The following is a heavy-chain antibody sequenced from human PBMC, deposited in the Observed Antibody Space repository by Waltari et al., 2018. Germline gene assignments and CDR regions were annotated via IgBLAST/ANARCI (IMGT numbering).Heavy chain of an antibody. V-gene: IGHV4-4*07. CDR2: IYTSGST. D-gene: IGHD3-22*01. CDR3: ARARSYYDSSGHGGAFDI. J-gene: IGHJ3*02. Sequence: QVQLQESGPGLVKPSETLSLTCTVSGGSISSYYWSWIRQPAGKGLEWIGRIYTSGSTNYNPSLKSRVTMTTETSTSTAYMELRSLRSDDTAVYYCARARSYYDSSGHGGAFDIWGQGTMVTVSS. CDR1: GGSISSYY.